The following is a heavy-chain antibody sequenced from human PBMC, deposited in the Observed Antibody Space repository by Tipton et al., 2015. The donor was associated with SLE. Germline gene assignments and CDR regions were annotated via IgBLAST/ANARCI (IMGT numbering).Heavy chain of an antibody. V-gene: IGHV4-31*03. CDR3: ARSGDYSGIYYYGFDV. Sequence: TLSLTCIVSGGSISSDDYYWTWIRQHPGKGLEWIGHISYSGDTKYNPSLRSRVTMSVDTSENQFSLRLTSVTAADTAVYYCARSGDYSGIYYYGFDVWGQGTTVTVSS. J-gene: IGHJ6*02. CDR2: ISYSGDT. D-gene: IGHD4-11*01. CDR1: GGSISSDDYY.